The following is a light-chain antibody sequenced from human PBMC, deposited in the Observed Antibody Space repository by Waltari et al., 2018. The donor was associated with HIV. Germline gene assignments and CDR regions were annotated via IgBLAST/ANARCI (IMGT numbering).Light chain of an antibody. CDR3: VLYMGSGIWV. V-gene: IGLV8-61*01. CDR2: STT. Sequence: QTVVTQEPSFSVSPGGTVTLTCGLSSGSVSTSYYPSWYQQTPGQSPRTLIYSTTTRSSGVPVRFSGSILRNKAALTITGAQADDESDYYCVLYMGSGIWVFGGGTKLTVL. CDR1: SGSVSTSYY. J-gene: IGLJ3*02.